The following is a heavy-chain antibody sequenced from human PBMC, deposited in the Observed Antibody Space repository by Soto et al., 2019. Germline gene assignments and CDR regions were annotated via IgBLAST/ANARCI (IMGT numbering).Heavy chain of an antibody. D-gene: IGHD3-3*01. CDR3: ARNTQTYYDFWSGYYDAFDI. CDR1: GFTFSSYA. CDR2: ISGSGGST. V-gene: IGHV3-23*01. Sequence: GGSLRLSCAASGFTFSSYAMSWVRQAPGKGLEWVSAISGSGGSTYYADSVKGRFTISRDNSKNTLYLQMNSLRAEDLAVFYCARNTQTYYDFWSGYYDAFDIWGQGTMVTVSS. J-gene: IGHJ3*02.